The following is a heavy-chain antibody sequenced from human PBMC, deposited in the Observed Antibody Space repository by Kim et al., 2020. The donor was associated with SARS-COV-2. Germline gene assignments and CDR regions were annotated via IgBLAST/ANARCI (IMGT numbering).Heavy chain of an antibody. J-gene: IGHJ4*02. CDR2: INHSGST. D-gene: IGHD6-19*01. V-gene: IGHV4-34*01. CDR1: GGSFSGYY. Sequence: SETLSLTCAVYGGSFSGYYWSWIRQPPGKGLEWIGEINHSGSTNYNPSLKSRVTISVDTSKNQFSLKLSSVTAADTAVYYCARGTTAVAGFYYFDYWGQG. CDR3: ARGTTAVAGFYYFDY.